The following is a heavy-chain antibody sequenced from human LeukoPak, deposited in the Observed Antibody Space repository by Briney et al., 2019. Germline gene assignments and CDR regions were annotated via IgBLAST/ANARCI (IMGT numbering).Heavy chain of an antibody. Sequence: KSGGSLRLSCAASGFTFSSYSMNWVRQAPGKGLEWVSSISSSSSYIYYADSVKGRFTISRDNAKNSLYLQTNSLRAENTAVYYCARDESAGDYWGQGTLVTVSS. V-gene: IGHV3-21*01. CDR1: GFTFSSYS. CDR3: ARDESAGDY. CDR2: ISSSSSYI. J-gene: IGHJ4*02.